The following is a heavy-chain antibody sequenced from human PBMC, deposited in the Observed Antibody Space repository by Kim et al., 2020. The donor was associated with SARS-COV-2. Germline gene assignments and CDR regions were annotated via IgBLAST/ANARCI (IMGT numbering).Heavy chain of an antibody. CDR3: ARLGPNLDKPMEH. CDR2: IYYTGST. Sequence: SETLSLTCTVSGDSISSSTYYWGWIRQPPGKGLEWIGTIYYTGSTYYNPSLKSRVTISADMSNNQFSLKLSSVTAADTALYYCARLGPNLDKPMEHWGQG. V-gene: IGHV4-39*01. D-gene: IGHD7-27*01. J-gene: IGHJ1*01. CDR1: GDSISSSTYY.